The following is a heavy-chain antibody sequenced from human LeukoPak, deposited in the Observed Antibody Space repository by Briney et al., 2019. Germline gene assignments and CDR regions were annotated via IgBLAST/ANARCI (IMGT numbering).Heavy chain of an antibody. Sequence: SETLSLTCTVSGGSISSFYWSWIRQPPGKGLEWIGYIYYTGSTNYNSSLKSRVTMSVDTSKNQFSLKLSSVTAADTAVYYCARVSIDDSSGYYHSTFDYWGQGTLVTVSS. CDR3: ARVSIDDSSGYYHSTFDY. CDR2: IYYTGST. CDR1: GGSISSFY. V-gene: IGHV4-59*12. D-gene: IGHD3-22*01. J-gene: IGHJ4*02.